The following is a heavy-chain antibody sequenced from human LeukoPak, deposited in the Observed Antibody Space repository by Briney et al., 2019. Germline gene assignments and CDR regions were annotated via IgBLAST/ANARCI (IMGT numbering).Heavy chain of an antibody. CDR2: INPSVGST. CDR1: GYTFTIYF. V-gene: IGHV1-46*01. Sequence: ASVKVSCKASGYTFTIYFMHWVRQAPGQGLEWMGIINPSVGSTSYAQKFQGRVTMTRDMSTSTVYMELSRLRSDDTAVYYCARGPDSSGYYPFDYWGQGTLVTVSS. CDR3: ARGPDSSGYYPFDY. J-gene: IGHJ4*02. D-gene: IGHD3-22*01.